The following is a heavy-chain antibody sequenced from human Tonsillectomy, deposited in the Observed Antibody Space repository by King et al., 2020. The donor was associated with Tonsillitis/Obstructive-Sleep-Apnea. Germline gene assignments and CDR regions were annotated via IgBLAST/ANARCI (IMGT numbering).Heavy chain of an antibody. CDR3: ARGPLNYYGSGSYRGDY. CDR2: INHSGST. CDR1: GGSFSGYY. J-gene: IGHJ4*02. V-gene: IGHV4-34*01. Sequence: VQLPQWGAGLLKPSETLSLTCAVYGGSFSGYYWSWIRQPPGKGLEWIGEINHSGSTNYNPSLKSRVTISVDTSKNQFSLKLSSVTAADTAVYYCARGPLNYYGSGSYRGDYWGQGTLVTVSS. D-gene: IGHD3-10*01.